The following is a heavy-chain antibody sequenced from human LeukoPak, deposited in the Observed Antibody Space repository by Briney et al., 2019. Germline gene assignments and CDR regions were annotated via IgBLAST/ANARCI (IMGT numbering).Heavy chain of an antibody. D-gene: IGHD5-18*01. CDR3: ASSTAMVLYYFDY. V-gene: IGHV1-69*13. CDR1: GYTFTSYG. J-gene: IGHJ4*02. Sequence: ASVKVSCKASGYTFTSYGISWVRQAPGQGLEWMGGIIPIFGIANYAQKFQGRVTITADESTSTAYMELSSLRSEDTAVYYCASSTAMVLYYFDYWGQGTLVTVSS. CDR2: IIPIFGIA.